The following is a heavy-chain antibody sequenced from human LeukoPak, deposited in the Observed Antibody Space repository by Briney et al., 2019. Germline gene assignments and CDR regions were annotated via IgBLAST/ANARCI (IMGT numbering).Heavy chain of an antibody. V-gene: IGHV4-39*01. CDR1: GGSISSSSYY. CDR2: IYYSGST. CDR3: ARTAVVTGDFDY. Sequence: SETLSLTCTVSGGSISSSSYYWGWIRQPPGKGLEWIGSIYYSGSTYYNPSLKSRVTISVDTSKNQFSLKLSSVTAADTAVYYCARTAVVTGDFDYWGQGTLVTGSS. J-gene: IGHJ4*02. D-gene: IGHD4-23*01.